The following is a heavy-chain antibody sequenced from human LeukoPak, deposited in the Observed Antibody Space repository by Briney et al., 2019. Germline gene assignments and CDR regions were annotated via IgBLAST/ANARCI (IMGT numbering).Heavy chain of an antibody. V-gene: IGHV3-30*18. D-gene: IGHD3-10*01. Sequence: PGRSLRLSCAASGFTFSTYGIHWVRQAPGKGLEWLAIISYDGSNKYYADSVKGRFTISRDNSKSTLYLQMNSLRPEDTAVYFCAKDQGGGSGTYSIFDSWGQGTLLTVSS. J-gene: IGHJ4*02. CDR1: GFTFSTYG. CDR2: ISYDGSNK. CDR3: AKDQGGGSGTYSIFDS.